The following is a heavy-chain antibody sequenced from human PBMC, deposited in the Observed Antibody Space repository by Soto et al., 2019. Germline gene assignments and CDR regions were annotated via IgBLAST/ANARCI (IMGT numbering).Heavy chain of an antibody. CDR2: ISGSGGST. Sequence: GGSLRLSCAASGFTFSSYAMSWVRQAPGKGLEWVSAISGSGGSTYYADSVKGRFTISRDNSKNTLYLQMNSLRAEDTAVYYCAKDSTYNWNYWAYFDYWGQGTLVTAPQ. CDR1: GFTFSSYA. V-gene: IGHV3-23*01. D-gene: IGHD1-7*01. J-gene: IGHJ4*02. CDR3: AKDSTYNWNYWAYFDY.